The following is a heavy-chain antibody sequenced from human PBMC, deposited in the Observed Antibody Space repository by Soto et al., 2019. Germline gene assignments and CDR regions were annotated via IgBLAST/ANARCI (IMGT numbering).Heavy chain of an antibody. V-gene: IGHV3-33*01. Sequence: QVHLVESGGGVVQPGTSLRLSCAASRLTFSIYDMHWVRQAPGKGLEWVALIWSDGSRTFYADSVKGRFTISRDNYKNTLYMQMNSLRAEDTAVYYCAGEPKGGAYDMDVWGQGTTVTVSS. D-gene: IGHD3-16*01. J-gene: IGHJ6*02. CDR1: RLTFSIYD. CDR2: IWSDGSRT. CDR3: AGEPKGGAYDMDV.